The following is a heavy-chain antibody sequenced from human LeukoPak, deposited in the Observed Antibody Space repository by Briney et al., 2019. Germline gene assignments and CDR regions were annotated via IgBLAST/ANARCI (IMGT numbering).Heavy chain of an antibody. CDR1: GYSFTSYG. J-gene: IGHJ4*02. CDR2: IGAYNGNT. D-gene: IGHD6-19*01. CDR3: ARHVSKTYGSGWSSGIGY. Sequence: GESLKISCKGSGYSFTSYGISWVRQAPGQGLEWMGWIGAYNGNTNYAQKLQGRVTMTTDTSTSTAYMELRSLRSDDTAVYYCARHVSKTYGSGWSSGIGYWGQGTLVTVSS. V-gene: IGHV1-18*01.